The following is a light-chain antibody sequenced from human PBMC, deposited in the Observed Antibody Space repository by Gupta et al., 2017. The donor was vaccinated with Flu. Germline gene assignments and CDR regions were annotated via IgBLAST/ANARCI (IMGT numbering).Light chain of an antibody. CDR2: WAS. V-gene: IGKV4-1*01. Sequence: DIVMTQSPDSLAVSLGERATINCKSSQSVLYSSDNKNYLLWYQQKPGQPPKLLIHWASTRESGVPDRFSGSGSGTAFPLTISSLQAEDVAVYFCQQYYSTPYTFGRGTKLEIK. CDR1: QSVLYSSDNKNY. CDR3: QQYYSTPYT. J-gene: IGKJ2*01.